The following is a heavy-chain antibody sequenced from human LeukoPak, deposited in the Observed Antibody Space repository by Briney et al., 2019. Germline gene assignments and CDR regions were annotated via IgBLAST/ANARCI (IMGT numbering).Heavy chain of an antibody. J-gene: IGHJ4*02. CDR2: IYYSGST. D-gene: IGHD3-22*01. V-gene: IGHV4-39*07. Sequence: SETLSLTCTVSGGSISSSSYYWGWIRQPPGKGLEWIGSIYYSGSTYYNPSLKSRVTISVDTSKNQFSLKLSSVTAADTAVYYCARDQWLSAADFDYWGQGTLVTVSS. CDR3: ARDQWLSAADFDY. CDR1: GGSISSSSYY.